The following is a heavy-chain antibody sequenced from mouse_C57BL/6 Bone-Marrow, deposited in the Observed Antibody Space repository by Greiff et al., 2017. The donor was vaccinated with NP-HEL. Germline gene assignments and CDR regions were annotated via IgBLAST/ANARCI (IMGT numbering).Heavy chain of an antibody. CDR3: ARRGNYGAWFAY. CDR1: GYTFTSYG. D-gene: IGHD2-1*01. Sequence: VKLMESGAELARPGASVKLSCKASGYTFTSYGISWVKQRTGQGLEWIGEIYPRSGNTYYNEKFKGKATLTADKSSSTAYMELRSLTSEDSAVYFCARRGNYGAWFAYWGQGTLVTVSA. J-gene: IGHJ3*01. V-gene: IGHV1-81*01. CDR2: IYPRSGNT.